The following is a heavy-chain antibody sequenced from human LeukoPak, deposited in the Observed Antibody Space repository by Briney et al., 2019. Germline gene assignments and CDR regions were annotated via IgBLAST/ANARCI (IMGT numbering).Heavy chain of an antibody. V-gene: IGHV4-34*01. Sequence: ETLSLTCAVYGGSFSGYYWSWIRQPPGKGLEWIGEINHSGATSSNPSLKSLVTISMDTSKNQFSLKLTSVTAADTAMYYCASPRSSHWYGVYAFDIWGQGTMVTVSS. CDR2: INHSGAT. D-gene: IGHD6-19*01. CDR3: ASPRSSHWYGVYAFDI. J-gene: IGHJ3*02. CDR1: GGSFSGYY.